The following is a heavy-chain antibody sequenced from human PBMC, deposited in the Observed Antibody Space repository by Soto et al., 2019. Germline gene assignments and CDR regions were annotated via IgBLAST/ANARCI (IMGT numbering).Heavy chain of an antibody. CDR2: IYYSGST. D-gene: IGHD3-22*01. CDR3: ARDHDSSGYFFDY. J-gene: IGHJ4*02. V-gene: IGHV4-61*01. Sequence: SETLSLTCTVSGGSVSSGSYYWSWIRQPPGKGLEWIGYIYYSGSTNYNPSLKSRVTISVDTSKNQFSLKLSSVTAADTAVYYCARDHDSSGYFFDYWGQGTLVTVSS. CDR1: GGSVSSGSYY.